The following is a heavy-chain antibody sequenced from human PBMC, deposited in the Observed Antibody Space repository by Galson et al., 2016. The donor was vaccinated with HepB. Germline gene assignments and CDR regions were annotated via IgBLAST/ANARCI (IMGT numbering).Heavy chain of an antibody. J-gene: IGHJ4*02. CDR2: FDPSDSYA. Sequence: GAEVKKPGESLRISCEGSGYRFTSHWISWVRQTAGKGPEWMGRFDPSDSYANYGPSFQGHVTMSADKSVRKVYLQWSSLKASDTAMYYCVRHTYYYDTSGYFPDWGQGTLVTVSS. D-gene: IGHD3-22*01. V-gene: IGHV5-10-1*01. CDR3: VRHTYYYDTSGYFPD. CDR1: GYRFTSHW.